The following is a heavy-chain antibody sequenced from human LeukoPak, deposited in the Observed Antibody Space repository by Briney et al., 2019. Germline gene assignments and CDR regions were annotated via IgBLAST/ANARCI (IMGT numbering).Heavy chain of an antibody. V-gene: IGHV4-61*01. Sequence: ASETLSLTCTVSGGSVSSGSYYWSWIRQPPGKGLEWIGYIYYSGGTNYNPSLKSRVTISVDTSKNQFSLKLSSVTAADTAVYYCARDLLWWGQGTLVTVSS. CDR2: IYYSGGT. D-gene: IGHD3-10*01. CDR1: GGSVSSGSYY. J-gene: IGHJ4*02. CDR3: ARDLLW.